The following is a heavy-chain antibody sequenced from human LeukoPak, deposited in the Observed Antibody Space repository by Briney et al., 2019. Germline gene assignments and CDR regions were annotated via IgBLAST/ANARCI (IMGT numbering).Heavy chain of an antibody. CDR1: GDNLTELS. CDR3: ARDVSDWYSSGWEPPYFDY. V-gene: IGHV1-24*01. J-gene: IGHJ4*02. D-gene: IGHD6-19*01. Sequence: GASVKVSCKVSGDNLTELSMNGVRQAPGKGLEWMGGSDPEDGETIYAQKFQGRVTMTEDTSTDTAYMELSSLRSEDTAVYYCARDVSDWYSSGWEPPYFDYWGQGTLVTVSS. CDR2: SDPEDGET.